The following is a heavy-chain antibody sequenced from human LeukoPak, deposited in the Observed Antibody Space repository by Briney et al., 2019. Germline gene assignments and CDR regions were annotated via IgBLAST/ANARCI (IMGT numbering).Heavy chain of an antibody. J-gene: IGHJ6*03. V-gene: IGHV1-2*02. CDR3: ARVRRSEYSSSSYYYYMDV. CDR2: FITNNSGT. D-gene: IGHD6-6*01. CDR1: GYTVTGYN. Sequence: GASLKLSCKASGYTVTGYNMHWVRQAPGQGLEWMGCFITNNSGTHYAENVQGRVIMTRDTSTTTAYIEMNSLRADDTAVYYCARVRRSEYSSSSYYYYMDVWGKGNPVTVSS.